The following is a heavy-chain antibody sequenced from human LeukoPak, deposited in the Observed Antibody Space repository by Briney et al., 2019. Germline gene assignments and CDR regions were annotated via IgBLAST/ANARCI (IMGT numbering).Heavy chain of an antibody. J-gene: IGHJ6*04. D-gene: IGHD3-10*02. Sequence: GGSLRLSCAASGFTFSSYEMNWVRQAPGKGLEWVSYISGSGSTIYYADSVKGRFTISRDNAKNSLYLQMNSLRAEDTAVYYCAELGITMIGGFWGKGTTVTISS. CDR1: GFTFSSYE. CDR2: ISGSGSTI. V-gene: IGHV3-48*03. CDR3: AELGITMIGGF.